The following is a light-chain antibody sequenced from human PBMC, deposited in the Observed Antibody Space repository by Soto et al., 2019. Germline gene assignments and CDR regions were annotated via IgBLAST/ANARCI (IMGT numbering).Light chain of an antibody. Sequence: QSVLTQPASVSGSPGQSITISCTGTSSDVGGYNYVSWYQHYPGKVPKLMIYEVSNRPSGVSNRFSASKSGNTASLTISGLQAEDEADYYCSSYTTSTFYVFGTGTKVTVL. CDR2: EVS. CDR3: SSYTTSTFYV. V-gene: IGLV2-14*01. CDR1: SSDVGGYNY. J-gene: IGLJ1*01.